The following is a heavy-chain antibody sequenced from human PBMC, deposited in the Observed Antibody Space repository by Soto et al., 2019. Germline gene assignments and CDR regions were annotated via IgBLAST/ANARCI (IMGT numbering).Heavy chain of an antibody. V-gene: IGHV3-30*18. J-gene: IGHJ4*02. CDR1: GFTFSSYG. CDR3: AKDGIAAIIDY. D-gene: IGHD6-6*01. CDR2: ISYDGSNK. Sequence: VQLLESGGGLVQPGRSLRLSCAASGFTFSSYGMHWVRQAPGKGLEWVAVISYDGSNKYYADSVKGRFTISRDNSKNTLYLQMNSLRAEDTAVYYCAKDGIAAIIDYWGQGTLVTVSS.